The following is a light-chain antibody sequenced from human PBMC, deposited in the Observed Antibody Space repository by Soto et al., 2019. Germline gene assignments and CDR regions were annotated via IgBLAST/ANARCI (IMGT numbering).Light chain of an antibody. CDR2: DVS. V-gene: IGLV2-14*03. Sequence: QSVLTQPASLSGSPGQSITISCTGTSSDVGGYNYVSWYHQLPGKAPKLMIYDVSNRPSGVSNRFSGSKSGNTASLTISGLQTEDEGDYYCTSYTLGSTVTFGGGTKLTVL. CDR1: SSDVGGYNY. CDR3: TSYTLGSTVT. J-gene: IGLJ2*01.